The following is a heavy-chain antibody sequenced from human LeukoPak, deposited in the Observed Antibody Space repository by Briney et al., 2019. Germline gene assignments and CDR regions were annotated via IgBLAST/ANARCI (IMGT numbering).Heavy chain of an antibody. CDR2: INPNSGGT. CDR1: GYIFTGYY. Sequence: ASVKVSCKASGYIFTGYYIHWVRQAPGQGLEWMGWINPNSGGTDYAQKFHGRVIMTRDTSITTAYMELNSLISDDTAVYYCARGLAIFGVVIPTFFDSWGQGTLVTVSS. D-gene: IGHD3-3*01. V-gene: IGHV1-2*02. CDR3: ARGLAIFGVVIPTFFDS. J-gene: IGHJ4*02.